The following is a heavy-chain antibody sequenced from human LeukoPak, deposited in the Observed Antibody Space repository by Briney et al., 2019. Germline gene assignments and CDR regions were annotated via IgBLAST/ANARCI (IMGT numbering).Heavy chain of an antibody. D-gene: IGHD1-26*01. V-gene: IGHV4-61*02. CDR3: ARIRVVGAGDY. J-gene: IGHJ4*02. Sequence: SETLSLTCTVSGGSISRGSYYWSWIRQPAGKGLEWIGRIYTSGRTNYNPSLKIRLPTSVDTSKNQFSLELSSVTAADTAVYNCARIRVVGAGDYWGQGTMVTVSS. CDR2: IYTSGRT. CDR1: GGSISRGSYY.